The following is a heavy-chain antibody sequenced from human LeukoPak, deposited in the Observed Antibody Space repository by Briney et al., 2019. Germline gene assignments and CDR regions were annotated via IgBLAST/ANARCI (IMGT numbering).Heavy chain of an antibody. CDR1: GFTFSSYA. D-gene: IGHD3-10*01. CDR3: ASALWFGELLAPATLDY. J-gene: IGHJ4*02. CDR2: ISGSGGST. Sequence: GGSLRLSCAASGFTFSSYAMSWVRQAPGKGLEWVSAISGSGGSTYYADSVKGRFTISRDNSKNTLYLQINSLRAEDTAVYYCASALWFGELLAPATLDYWGQGTLVTVSS. V-gene: IGHV3-23*01.